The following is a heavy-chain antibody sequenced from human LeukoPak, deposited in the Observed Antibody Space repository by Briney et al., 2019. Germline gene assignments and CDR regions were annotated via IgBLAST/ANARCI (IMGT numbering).Heavy chain of an antibody. D-gene: IGHD2-15*01. J-gene: IGHJ3*02. Sequence: SVKVSCKASGGTFSSYAISWVRQAPGQGLDWMGGIIPIFGTANYAQKFQGRVTITTDDSTSTAYMELSSLRSEDTAVYYCARAPGSVDAFDIWGQGTMVTVSS. V-gene: IGHV1-69*05. CDR2: IIPIFGTA. CDR1: GGTFSSYA. CDR3: ARAPGSVDAFDI.